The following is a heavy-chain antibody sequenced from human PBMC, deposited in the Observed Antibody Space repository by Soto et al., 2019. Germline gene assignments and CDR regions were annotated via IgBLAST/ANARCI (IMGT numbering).Heavy chain of an antibody. CDR1: GRSINSIGYS. V-gene: IGHV4-30-2*01. D-gene: IGHD3-10*01. CDR3: ARDKITSLFHY. CDR2: MYHSGST. J-gene: IGHJ4*02. Sequence: SRSLTCAVSGRSINSIGYSRRSCQHPLWKGLEWIGYMYHSGSTYYHPSLKRRVTIAIDRSKNQFCLKLRSVTAADTAVYYCARDKITSLFHYWGQGSLVTVSS.